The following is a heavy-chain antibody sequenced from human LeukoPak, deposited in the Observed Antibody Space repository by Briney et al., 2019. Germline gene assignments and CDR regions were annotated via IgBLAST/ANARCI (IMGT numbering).Heavy chain of an antibody. CDR3: ARDDYDSSGYYQGGYYGMDV. Sequence: VASVKVSCKASGYTFTSYGISWVRQAPGQGLEWMGWISAYNGNTNYAQKLQGRVTMTTDTSTSTACMELRSLRSDDTAVYYCARDDYDSSGYYQGGYYGMDVWGQGTTVTVSS. CDR1: GYTFTSYG. CDR2: ISAYNGNT. D-gene: IGHD3-22*01. J-gene: IGHJ6*02. V-gene: IGHV1-18*01.